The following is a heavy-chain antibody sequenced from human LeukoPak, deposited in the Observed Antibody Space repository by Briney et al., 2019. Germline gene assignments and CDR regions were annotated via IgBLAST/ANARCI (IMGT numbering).Heavy chain of an antibody. CDR1: GFTFSSYG. CDR3: ANLWWGY. V-gene: IGHV3-48*04. J-gene: IGHJ4*02. CDR2: ISSDGNTI. Sequence: GGSLRLSCAASGFTFSSYGMHWVRQAPGKGLEWVSDISSDGNTIYYADSMKGRFIISRDNAKQSLYLQMNSLTVEDTAVYYCANLWWGYWGQGTLVTVSS. D-gene: IGHD4/OR15-4a*01.